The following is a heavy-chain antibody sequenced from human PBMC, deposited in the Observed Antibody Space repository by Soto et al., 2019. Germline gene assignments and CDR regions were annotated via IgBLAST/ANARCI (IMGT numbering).Heavy chain of an antibody. CDR1: GFTFSGYS. D-gene: IGHD3-3*01. Sequence: PGGSLRLSCAASGFTFSGYSMNWVRQAPGKGLEWISYISTTSSSIYYADSVKGRFTISRDNAKNSLFLQMNSLRDEDTAVYYCARKGVAFDYWGQGALVTSPQ. J-gene: IGHJ4*02. V-gene: IGHV3-48*02. CDR2: ISTTSSSI. CDR3: ARKGVAFDY.